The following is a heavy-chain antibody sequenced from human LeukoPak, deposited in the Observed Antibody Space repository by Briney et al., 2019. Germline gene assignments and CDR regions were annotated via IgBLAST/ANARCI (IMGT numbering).Heavy chain of an antibody. CDR2: IYYSGST. V-gene: IGHV4-30-4*01. CDR1: GGSISSGDYY. D-gene: IGHD4-17*01. Sequence: SQTLSLTCTVSGGSISSGDYYWSWIRQPPGKGLEWIGYIYYSGSTNYNPSLKSRVTISVDTSKNQFSLKLSSVTAADTAVYYCARVTSSYGDRYFDYWGQGTLVTVSS. CDR3: ARVTSSYGDRYFDY. J-gene: IGHJ4*02.